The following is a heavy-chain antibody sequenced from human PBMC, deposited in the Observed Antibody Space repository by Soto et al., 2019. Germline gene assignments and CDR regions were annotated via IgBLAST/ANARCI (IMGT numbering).Heavy chain of an antibody. V-gene: IGHV3-30-3*01. CDR3: ARDEGTTGTIPKDY. D-gene: IGHD1-1*01. CDR2: ISYDGNNK. CDR1: GFTFSSYA. Sequence: QVQLVESGGGVVQPGRSLRLSCAASGFTFSSYAMHWVRQAPGKGLEWVAVISYDGNNKYYPDSVKGRFTISRDNSKNTLYLQMNSLRPEDTAVYYWARDEGTTGTIPKDYWGQGTLVTVSS. J-gene: IGHJ4*02.